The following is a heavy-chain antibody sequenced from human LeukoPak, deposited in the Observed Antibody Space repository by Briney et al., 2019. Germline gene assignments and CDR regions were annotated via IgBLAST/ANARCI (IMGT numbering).Heavy chain of an antibody. V-gene: IGHV4-59*01. CDR2: IYYSGST. J-gene: IGHJ5*02. Sequence: SETLSLTCTVSGGSISSYYWSWIRQPPGKGLEWIGDIYYSGSTNYNPSLKSRVTISVDTSKNQFSLKLSSVTAADTAVYYCATPGYSSGSNWFDPWGQGTLVTVSS. D-gene: IGHD6-19*01. CDR1: GGSISSYY. CDR3: ATPGYSSGSNWFDP.